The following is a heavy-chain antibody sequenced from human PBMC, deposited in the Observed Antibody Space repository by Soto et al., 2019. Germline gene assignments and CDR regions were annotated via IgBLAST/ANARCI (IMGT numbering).Heavy chain of an antibody. CDR3: ARSGGITIFGVVSDYYGMDV. Sequence: QVQLQESGPGLVKPSETLSLTCTVSGGSISSYYWSWIRQPAGKGLEWIGRIYTSGSTNYNPSLKSRVTMSVDTSKNQFSLKLSCVTAADTAVYYCARSGGITIFGVVSDYYGMDVWGQGTTVTVSS. CDR2: IYTSGST. J-gene: IGHJ6*02. D-gene: IGHD3-3*01. V-gene: IGHV4-4*07. CDR1: GGSISSYY.